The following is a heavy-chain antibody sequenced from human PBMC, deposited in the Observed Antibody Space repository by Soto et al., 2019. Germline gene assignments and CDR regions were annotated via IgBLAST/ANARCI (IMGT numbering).Heavy chain of an antibody. CDR3: AKDQKKYYDFWSGPDAFDI. CDR1: GFTFSSYA. D-gene: IGHD3-3*01. V-gene: IGHV3-23*01. J-gene: IGHJ3*02. CDR2: ISGSGGST. Sequence: GGSLRLSCAASGFTFSSYAMSWVRQAPGKGLEWVSAISGSGGSTYYADSVKGRFTISRDNSKNTLYLQMNSLRAEDTAVYYCAKDQKKYYDFWSGPDAFDIWGQGTMVTVSS.